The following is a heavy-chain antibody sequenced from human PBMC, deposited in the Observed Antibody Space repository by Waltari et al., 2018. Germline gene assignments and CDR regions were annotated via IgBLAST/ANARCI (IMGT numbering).Heavy chain of an antibody. J-gene: IGHJ5*02. Sequence: QVQLQEWGPSPLKPSGTRSHICTVADGSIRGFYWSWVRQPPGKGLDWIGYIYYTGSTNFNPSLKSRVTMSVDTSKNQFSLKLSSVTAADTAFYYCARGGGGDWEWFDPWGQGTLVTVSS. CDR1: DGSIRGFY. D-gene: IGHD2-21*02. CDR2: IYYTGST. CDR3: ARGGGGDWEWFDP. V-gene: IGHV4-59*01.